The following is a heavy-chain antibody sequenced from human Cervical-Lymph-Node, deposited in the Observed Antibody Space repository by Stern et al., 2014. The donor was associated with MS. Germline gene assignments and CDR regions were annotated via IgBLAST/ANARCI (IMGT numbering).Heavy chain of an antibody. V-gene: IGHV7-4-1*02. Sequence: DQLGEYGSEWKKPGASVKVSCKASRYTFSGYSLNWVRQAPGQGLEWMGWINANSGNPSYAQVVTGRVVFSLDTSVSTAYLQISSLKTEDTGIYFCARFVDYPMGRVFDVWGQGTQVTVSS. D-gene: IGHD3-10*01. CDR3: ARFVDYPMGRVFDV. J-gene: IGHJ4*02. CDR1: RYTFSGYS. CDR2: INANSGNP.